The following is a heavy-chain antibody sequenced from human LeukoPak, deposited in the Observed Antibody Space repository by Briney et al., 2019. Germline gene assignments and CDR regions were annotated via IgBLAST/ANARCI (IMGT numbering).Heavy chain of an antibody. J-gene: IGHJ4*02. Sequence: GRTLRHSCAACGFTFGGYGMHWVREAPGKGLKWVAVIWYDGSNKYYADSVKGRFTISRDNSKNTLYLQMNSLRAEDTAVYYCAREFKWEPLGAVDYWGQGTLVTVSS. CDR1: GFTFGGYG. CDR2: IWYDGSNK. D-gene: IGHD1-26*01. CDR3: AREFKWEPLGAVDY. V-gene: IGHV3-33*01.